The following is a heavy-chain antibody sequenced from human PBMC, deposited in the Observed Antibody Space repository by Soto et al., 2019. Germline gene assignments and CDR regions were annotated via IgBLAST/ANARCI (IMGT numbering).Heavy chain of an antibody. V-gene: IGHV5-51*01. J-gene: IGHJ4*02. CDR1: GYNFTTFW. Sequence: PGESLKISCKGSGYNFTTFWIGWVRQVPGKGLERMGIIYPGDSEAKYSPDFEGQVTISADRSTNTAYLQWRSLRASDTAMYYCARLGFPGAIYFDSWGLGTLVTVSS. CDR2: IYPGDSEA. CDR3: ARLGFPGAIYFDS.